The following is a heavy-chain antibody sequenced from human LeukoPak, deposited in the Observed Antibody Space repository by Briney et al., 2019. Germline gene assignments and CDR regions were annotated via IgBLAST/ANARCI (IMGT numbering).Heavy chain of an antibody. D-gene: IGHD2-21*02. J-gene: IGHJ2*01. V-gene: IGHV1-18*01. CDR2: IRAYNGNT. Sequence: ASVKVSCKASGGTFSSYAISWVRQAPGQGLEWTGWIRAYNGNTNYAQKLQGRVTMTKDTSTSTAYMELTSLTSDDTAIYYCARCGGDCYVDYWYLDLWGRGTLVTVSS. CDR3: ARCGGDCYVDYWYLDL. CDR1: GGTFSSYA.